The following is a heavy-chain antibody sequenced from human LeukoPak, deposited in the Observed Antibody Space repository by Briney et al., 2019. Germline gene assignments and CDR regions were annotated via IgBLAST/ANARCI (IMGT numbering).Heavy chain of an antibody. Sequence: GGSLRLSCEVSGFTVSSNQMSWVRQAPGKGLEWVSVIYSAGSTHYADSVKGRFTISRDNSKNTLYVQMNSLRAEDTAVYYCARGPYDGHYSDNWGQGTLVTVSS. J-gene: IGHJ4*02. CDR3: ARGPYDGHYSDN. V-gene: IGHV3-66*01. CDR2: IYSAGST. D-gene: IGHD3-16*01. CDR1: GFTVSSNQ.